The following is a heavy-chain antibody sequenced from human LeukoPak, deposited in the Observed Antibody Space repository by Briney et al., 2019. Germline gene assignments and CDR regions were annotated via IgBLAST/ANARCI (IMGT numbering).Heavy chain of an antibody. J-gene: IGHJ3*02. Sequence: GGSLRLSCAASGFTFSSYGMHWVRQAPGKGLEWVAVIWYDGSNKYYADSVRGRFTISRDNSKDTLYLQMNSLRAEDTAVYYCAKDSWSRGDDAFDIWGQGTMVTVSS. V-gene: IGHV3-33*06. CDR2: IWYDGSNK. D-gene: IGHD1-1*01. CDR3: AKDSWSRGDDAFDI. CDR1: GFTFSSYG.